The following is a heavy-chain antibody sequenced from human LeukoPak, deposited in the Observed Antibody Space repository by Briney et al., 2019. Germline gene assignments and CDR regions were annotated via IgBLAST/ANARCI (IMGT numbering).Heavy chain of an antibody. CDR1: GGSISSSNW. Sequence: SETLSLTCAVSGGSISSSNWWSWVRQPPGKGLEWIGYIYDSGSTNHNPSLKSRVTISLDTSKNRFSLKLNPVTAADTAVYYCARDLRGYGDFFDYWGQGTLVTVSS. V-gene: IGHV4-4*02. J-gene: IGHJ4*02. D-gene: IGHD5-12*01. CDR3: ARDLRGYGDFFDY. CDR2: IYDSGST.